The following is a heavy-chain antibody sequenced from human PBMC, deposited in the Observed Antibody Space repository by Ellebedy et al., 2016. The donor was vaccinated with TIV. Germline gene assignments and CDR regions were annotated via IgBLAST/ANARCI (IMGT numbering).Heavy chain of an antibody. J-gene: IGHJ4*02. CDR3: ATFSIVGATPFDY. CDR2: FDPEDGET. D-gene: IGHD1-26*01. Sequence: ASVKVSCXVSGYTLTELSMHWVRQAPGKGLEWMGGFDPEDGETIYAQKFQGRVTMTEDTSTDTAYMELSSLRSEDTAVYYCATFSIVGATPFDYWGQGTLVTVSS. V-gene: IGHV1-24*01. CDR1: GYTLTELS.